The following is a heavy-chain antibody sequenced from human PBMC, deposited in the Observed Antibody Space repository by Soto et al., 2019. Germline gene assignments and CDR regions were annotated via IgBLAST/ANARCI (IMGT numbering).Heavy chain of an antibody. CDR1: GGTFSSYA. CDR3: ARDGITLFGVVSYFDY. Sequence: SVKVSCKXSGGTFSSYAISWVRQAPGQGLEWMGGIIPIFGTANYAQKFQGRVTITADESTSTAYMELSSLRSEDTAVYYCARDGITLFGVVSYFDYWGQGTLVTVSS. D-gene: IGHD3-3*01. CDR2: IIPIFGTA. J-gene: IGHJ4*02. V-gene: IGHV1-69*13.